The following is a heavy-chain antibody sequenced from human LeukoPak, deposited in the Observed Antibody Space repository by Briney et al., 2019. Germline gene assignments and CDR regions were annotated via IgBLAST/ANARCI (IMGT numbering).Heavy chain of an antibody. Sequence: ASVKVSCKASGYTFTSYGISWVRQAPGQGLEWMGWISAYNGNTNYAQKLQGRVTMTTDTSTSTAYMELRSLRSDDTAVYYCARNRGYCSSTSCWGDAFDIWGQGIMVTVSS. J-gene: IGHJ3*02. V-gene: IGHV1-18*01. CDR1: GYTFTSYG. CDR2: ISAYNGNT. CDR3: ARNRGYCSSTSCWGDAFDI. D-gene: IGHD2-2*01.